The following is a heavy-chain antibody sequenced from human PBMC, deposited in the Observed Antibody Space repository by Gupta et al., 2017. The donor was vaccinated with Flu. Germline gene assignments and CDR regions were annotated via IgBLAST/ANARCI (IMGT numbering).Heavy chain of an antibody. CDR2: INPNSGGT. J-gene: IGHJ4*02. D-gene: IGHD6-19*01. CDR3: ARVRGYSSGWYSPSQEYYFDY. Sequence: QVQLVQSGAEVKKPGASVKVSCKASGYTFTGYYMHWVRQAPGQGLEWMGWINPNSGGTNYAQKFQGRVTMTRDTSISTAYMELSRLRSDDTAVYYCARVRGYSSGWYSPSQEYYFDYWGQGTLVTVSS. V-gene: IGHV1-2*02. CDR1: GYTFTGYY.